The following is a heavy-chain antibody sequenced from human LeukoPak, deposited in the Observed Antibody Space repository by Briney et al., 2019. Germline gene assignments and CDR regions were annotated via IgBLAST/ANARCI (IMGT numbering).Heavy chain of an antibody. Sequence: SVKVSCKASGGTFSSYVISWVRQAPGQGLEWMGRIIPILGIANYAQKFQGRVTITADKSTSTAYMELSSLRSEDTAVYYCARDARDGYNAYYYYGMDVWGQGTTVTVSS. CDR3: ARDARDGYNAYYYYGMDV. D-gene: IGHD5-24*01. J-gene: IGHJ6*02. CDR2: IIPILGIA. V-gene: IGHV1-69*04. CDR1: GGTFSSYV.